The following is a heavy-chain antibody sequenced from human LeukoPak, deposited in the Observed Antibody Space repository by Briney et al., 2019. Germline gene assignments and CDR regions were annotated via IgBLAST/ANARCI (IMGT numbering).Heavy chain of an antibody. D-gene: IGHD6-19*01. J-gene: IGHJ4*02. CDR1: GDSISSSY. CDR2: IYYSGSI. Sequence: SETLSLTCTVSGDSISSSYWSWIRQPPGKGLEWIGYIYYSGSINYNPSLKSRVSISIDTSKNQISLRLSSVTAADAAVYYCARHGRASGWDYFDYWGQGALVTVSS. V-gene: IGHV4-59*08. CDR3: ARHGRASGWDYFDY.